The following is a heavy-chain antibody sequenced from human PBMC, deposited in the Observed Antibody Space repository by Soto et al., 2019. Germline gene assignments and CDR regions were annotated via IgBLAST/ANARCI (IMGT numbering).Heavy chain of an antibody. J-gene: IGHJ5*02. CDR1: GGTINSGDYF. Sequence: SETLSLTCSVSGGTINSGDYFWCWSRQPPGKGLEWIGSIFYTGSTYYSPSLNSRASMSMDTSKNQFSLRLTSVTAADTAIYYCARQLPVGATSWFDPWGQGTLVTVSS. CDR3: ARQLPVGATSWFDP. CDR2: IFYTGST. D-gene: IGHD1-26*01. V-gene: IGHV4-30-4*01.